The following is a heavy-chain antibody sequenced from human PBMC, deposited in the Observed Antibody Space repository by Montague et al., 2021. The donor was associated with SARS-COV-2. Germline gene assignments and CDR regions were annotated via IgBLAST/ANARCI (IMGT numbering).Heavy chain of an antibody. Sequence: TLSLTCTVSGGSISSGSYYWNWIRQPAGQGLEWIGRIYTSGSTNYNPSLKGRVTISVDTSKNQFSLKLSSVTAADTAVYYCARESLHLTGYYNDYFDYWGQGTLVTVSS. CDR1: GGSISSGSYY. J-gene: IGHJ4*02. V-gene: IGHV4-61*02. CDR3: ARESLHLTGYYNDYFDY. CDR2: IYTSGST. D-gene: IGHD3-9*01.